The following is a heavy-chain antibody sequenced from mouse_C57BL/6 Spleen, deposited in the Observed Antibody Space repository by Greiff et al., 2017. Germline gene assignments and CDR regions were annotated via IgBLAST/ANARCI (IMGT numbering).Heavy chain of an antibody. D-gene: IGHD3-2*02. CDR3: ARGDSSGYSD. V-gene: IGHV1-54*01. CDR2: INPGSGGT. Sequence: VKLMESGAELVRPGTSVKVSCKASGYAFTNYLIEWVQQRPGQGLEWIGGINPGSGGTNYNEKFKGKATLTADKSSSTAYMQLSSLASEDSAVYFCARGDSSGYSDWGQGTTLTVSS. CDR1: GYAFTNYL. J-gene: IGHJ2*01.